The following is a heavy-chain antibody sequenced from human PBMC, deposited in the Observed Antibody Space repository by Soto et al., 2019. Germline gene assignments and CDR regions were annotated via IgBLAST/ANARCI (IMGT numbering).Heavy chain of an antibody. CDR2: IYPDDSDT. Sequence: PGETLKISCQASGYTFTKYWVGWVRQMPGKGLEWMGIIYPDDSDTRYSPSFQGHVTISADKSISTAYLQWSSLKASDSATYYCARRDMLTGYVYFDYWGQGTQVTVSS. D-gene: IGHD3-9*01. V-gene: IGHV5-51*01. CDR3: ARRDMLTGYVYFDY. CDR1: GYTFTKYW. J-gene: IGHJ4*02.